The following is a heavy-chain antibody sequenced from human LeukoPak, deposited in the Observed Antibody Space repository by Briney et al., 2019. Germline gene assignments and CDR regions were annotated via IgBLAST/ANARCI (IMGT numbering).Heavy chain of an antibody. CDR2: IKQDGSEK. V-gene: IGHV3-7*01. CDR1: GFTFSSYW. CDR3: ARVGRYYYDSSGHKLDY. Sequence: PGGSLRLSCAASGFTFSSYWMSWVRQAPGKGLEWVANIKQDGSEKYYVDSVKGRFTISRDNAQNSLYLQMNSLRAEDTAVYYCARVGRYYYDSSGHKLDYWGQGTLVTVSS. J-gene: IGHJ4*02. D-gene: IGHD3-22*01.